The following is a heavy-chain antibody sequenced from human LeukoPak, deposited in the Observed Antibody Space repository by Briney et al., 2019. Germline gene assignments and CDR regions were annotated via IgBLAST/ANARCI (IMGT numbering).Heavy chain of an antibody. D-gene: IGHD3/OR15-3a*01. CDR2: MNLDGGEK. CDR1: GFTFSSYW. V-gene: IGHV3-7*01. CDR3: ARDDGFSCYSY. Sequence: GGSLRLSCAASGFTFSSYWMTWVRQAPGKGLEWVANMNLDGGEKYYVDSVKGRFIISRDNAKNSLFLQMNSLIAEDTAVYYCARDDGFSCYSYWGQGTLVTVSS. J-gene: IGHJ4*02.